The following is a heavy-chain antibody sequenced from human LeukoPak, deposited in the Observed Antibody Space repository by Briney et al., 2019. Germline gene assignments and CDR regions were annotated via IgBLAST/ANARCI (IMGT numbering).Heavy chain of an antibody. CDR2: MFDTVST. V-gene: IGHV4-59*11. CDR3: ATIKRGSTYGYFDF. Sequence: SETLSLTCTVSGASTASHYWTWLRQPPGKELEWIAYMFDTVSTKSNPSLKSRLTLSVDTSTKQLSLRLSSMTAADTAGYYCATIKRGSTYGYFDFWGQGIKVTVSS. CDR1: GASTASHY. D-gene: IGHD5-18*01. J-gene: IGHJ4*02.